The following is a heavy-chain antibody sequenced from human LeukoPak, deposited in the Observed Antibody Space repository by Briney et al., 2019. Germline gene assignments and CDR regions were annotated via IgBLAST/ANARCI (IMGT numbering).Heavy chain of an antibody. J-gene: IGHJ1*01. CDR3: ARGGYSSSYPEYFQH. Sequence: AGGSLRLSCAVSGFTFSSYAMSWVRQAPGKGLEWVSVISGSGASTYYADSAKGRFTISRDNSKNTLYLQMNSLRAEDTAVYYCARGGYSSSYPEYFQHWGQGTLVTVSS. CDR2: ISGSGAST. CDR1: GFTFSSYA. D-gene: IGHD6-13*01. V-gene: IGHV3-23*01.